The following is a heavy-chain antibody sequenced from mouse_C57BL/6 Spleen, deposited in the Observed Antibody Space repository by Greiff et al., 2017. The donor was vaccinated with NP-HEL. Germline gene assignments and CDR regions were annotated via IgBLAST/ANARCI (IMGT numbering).Heavy chain of an antibody. D-gene: IGHD1-1*01. CDR1: GFTFSSYA. Sequence: DVQLVESGGGLVKPGGSLKLSCAASGFTFSSYAMSWVRQTPEKRLEWVATISDGGSYTYYPDNVKGRFTISRDNAKNNLYLQMSHLKSEVTAMYYCARDYYGSPWFAYWGQGTLVTVSA. V-gene: IGHV5-4*01. CDR2: ISDGGSYT. CDR3: ARDYYGSPWFAY. J-gene: IGHJ3*01.